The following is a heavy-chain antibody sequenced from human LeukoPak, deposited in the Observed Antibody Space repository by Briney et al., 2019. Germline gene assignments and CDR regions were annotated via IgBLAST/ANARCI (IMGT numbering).Heavy chain of an antibody. CDR3: ARDRYCSSANCYYYYYYMDV. D-gene: IGHD2-2*01. CDR2: IKQDGSEK. V-gene: IGHV3-7*01. CDR1: RFTFSNYW. J-gene: IGHJ6*03. Sequence: PGGSLRLSCEASRFTFSNYWMSWVRQAPGKGLEWVANIKQDGSEKYYVDSVKGRFTISRDNAKNSLYLQMNSLRAEDTAVYYCARDRYCSSANCYYYYYYMDVWGKGTTVTVSS.